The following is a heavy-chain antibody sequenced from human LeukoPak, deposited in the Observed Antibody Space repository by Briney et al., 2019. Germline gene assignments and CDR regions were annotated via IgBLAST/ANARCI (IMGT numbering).Heavy chain of an antibody. CDR1: GFSVSSSY. Sequence: PGGSLRLSCAASGFSVSSSYVSWVRQAPRKGLEWVSIIYGGGNTYYVDSVEGRFTISRDNSKNTPYLQMNTLRAEDTAVYYCASGRRDSNGFVDYWGQGILVTVSS. CDR2: IYGGGNT. J-gene: IGHJ4*02. CDR3: ASGRRDSNGFVDY. V-gene: IGHV3-66*01. D-gene: IGHD5-18*01.